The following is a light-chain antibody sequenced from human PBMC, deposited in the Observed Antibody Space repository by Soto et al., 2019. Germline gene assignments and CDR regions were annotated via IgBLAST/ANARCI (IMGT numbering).Light chain of an antibody. V-gene: IGLV2-14*01. Sequence: QSALTQSASVSGSPGQSITISCTGTSSDIGGYNYVSWYQQHPDKAPKLMIFEFSNRPSGVSNRFSGSKSGNTASLTISGLLPEDEADYYCSSYTTSSTVAFGGGTKLTVL. J-gene: IGLJ2*01. CDR1: SSDIGGYNY. CDR3: SSYTTSSTVA. CDR2: EFS.